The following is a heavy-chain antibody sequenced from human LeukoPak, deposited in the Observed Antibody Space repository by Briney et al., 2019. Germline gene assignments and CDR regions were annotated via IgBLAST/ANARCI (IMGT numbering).Heavy chain of an antibody. D-gene: IGHD3-10*01. V-gene: IGHV3-13*01. CDR2: IGTAGDT. CDR3: ARGYYYGSGSPLDY. Sequence: GGSLRLSCAASGFTFSSYDMHWVRQATGKGLEWVSAIGTAGDTYYPGYVKGRFTISRENSKNSLYLQMNSLRAGDTAVYYCARGYYYGSGSPLDYWGQGTLVTVSS. J-gene: IGHJ4*02. CDR1: GFTFSSYD.